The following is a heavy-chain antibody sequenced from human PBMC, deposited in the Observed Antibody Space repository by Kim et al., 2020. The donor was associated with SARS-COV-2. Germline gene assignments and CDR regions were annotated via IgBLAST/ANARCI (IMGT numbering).Heavy chain of an antibody. V-gene: IGHV3-49*03. CDR1: GFTFGDYA. CDR3: TRGRVSYYYDSSGYYYPLDY. D-gene: IGHD3-22*01. Sequence: GGSLRLSCTASGFTFGDYAMSWFRQAPGKGLEWVGFIRSKAYGGTTEYAASVKGRFTISRDDSKSIAYLQMNSLKTEDTAVYYCTRGRVSYYYDSSGYYYPLDYWGQGTLVTVSS. J-gene: IGHJ4*02. CDR2: IRSKAYGGTT.